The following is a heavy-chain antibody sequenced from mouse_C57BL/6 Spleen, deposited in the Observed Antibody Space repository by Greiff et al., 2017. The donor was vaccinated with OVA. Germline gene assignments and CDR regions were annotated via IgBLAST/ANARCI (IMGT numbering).Heavy chain of an antibody. CDR2: IYPGRGST. D-gene: IGHD1-1*01. CDR3: ARGYYGSSDYFDY. Sequence: QVQLQQPGAELVKPGASVKMSCKASGYTFTSYWITWVKQRPGQGLEWIGDIYPGRGSTNYNEKFKSKATLTVDTSSSTAYMQLSSLTSEDSAVYYCARGYYGSSDYFDYWGQGTTLTVSS. V-gene: IGHV1-55*01. CDR1: GYTFTSYW. J-gene: IGHJ2*01.